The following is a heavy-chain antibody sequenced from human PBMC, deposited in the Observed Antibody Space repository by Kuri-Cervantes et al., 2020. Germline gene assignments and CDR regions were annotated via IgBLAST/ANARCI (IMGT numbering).Heavy chain of an antibody. Sequence: GGSLRLSCKGSGYSFGTYWIGWVRQRPGKGLDWMGIIFPGDSDTTYSPSFQGQVDISVDKSASTAYLQWSSLKASDTAVYYCARLEMVGATRFKYWGQGTQVTVSS. CDR2: IFPGDSDT. V-gene: IGHV5-51*01. CDR3: ARLEMVGATRFKY. CDR1: GYSFGTYW. J-gene: IGHJ4*02. D-gene: IGHD1-26*01.